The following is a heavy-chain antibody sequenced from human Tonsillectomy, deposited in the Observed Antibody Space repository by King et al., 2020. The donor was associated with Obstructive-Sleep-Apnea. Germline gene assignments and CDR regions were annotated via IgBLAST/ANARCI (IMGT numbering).Heavy chain of an antibody. Sequence: VQLQESGPGLVKPSETLSLTCTVSGGSISSYYWSWIRQPPGKGLEWIGYIYYSGSTNYNPSLKSRVTISVDTSKNQFSLKLSSVTAAETAVYYCAREHESYYFDYWGQGTLVTVSS. D-gene: IGHD3-10*01. CDR2: IYYSGST. J-gene: IGHJ4*02. V-gene: IGHV4-59*01. CDR1: GGSISSYY. CDR3: AREHESYYFDY.